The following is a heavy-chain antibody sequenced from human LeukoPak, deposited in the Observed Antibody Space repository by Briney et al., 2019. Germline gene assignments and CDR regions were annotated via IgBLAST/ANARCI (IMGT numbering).Heavy chain of an antibody. CDR3: ARRYCSSTSCYIPGGFDY. V-gene: IGHV3-21*01. CDR1: GFTFSSYS. J-gene: IGHJ4*02. CDR2: ISSSSSYI. D-gene: IGHD2-2*02. Sequence: GGSLRLSCAASGFTFSSYSMSWVRQAPGKGLEWVSSISSSSSYIYYADSVKGRFTISRDNAKNSLYLQMNSLRAEDTAVYYCARRYCSSTSCYIPGGFDYWGQGTLVTVSS.